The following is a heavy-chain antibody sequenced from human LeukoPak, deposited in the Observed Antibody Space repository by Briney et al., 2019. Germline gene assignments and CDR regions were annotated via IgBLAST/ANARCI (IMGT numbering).Heavy chain of an antibody. J-gene: IGHJ5*02. CDR3: AKDRWSAAAGHNWFDP. Sequence: PGGSLRLSCAASGFAFSSYAMSWVRQPPGKGLEWVSVISGSGAGTYYADSVKGRFTISRDNSKNTLYLQMNSLRAEDTAVYYCAKDRWSAAAGHNWFDPWGQGTLVTVSS. CDR2: ISGSGAGT. V-gene: IGHV3-23*01. D-gene: IGHD6-13*01. CDR1: GFAFSSYA.